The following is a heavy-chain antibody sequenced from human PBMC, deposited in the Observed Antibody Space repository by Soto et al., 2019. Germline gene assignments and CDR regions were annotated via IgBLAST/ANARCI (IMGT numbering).Heavy chain of an antibody. CDR2: INHSGST. CDR1: GGSFSGYY. Sequence: PSETLSLTCAVYGGSFSGYYWSWIRQPPGKGLEWIGEINHSGSTNYNPSLKSRVTISVDTSKNQFSLKLSSVTAADTAVYYCARRGSEGGTTCCAFDIWGQGTMVTVSS. CDR3: ARRGSEGGTTCCAFDI. V-gene: IGHV4-34*01. D-gene: IGHD1-1*01. J-gene: IGHJ3*02.